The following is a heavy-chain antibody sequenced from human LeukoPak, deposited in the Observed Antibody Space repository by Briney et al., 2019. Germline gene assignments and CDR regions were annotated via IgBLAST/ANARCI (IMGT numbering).Heavy chain of an antibody. CDR3: ASLQDYYGSGITTV. CDR2: IYHSGST. D-gene: IGHD3-10*01. V-gene: IGHV4-38-2*02. CDR1: GYSISSGDY. J-gene: IGHJ4*02. Sequence: PSETLTLTCTVSGYSISSGDYWGWIREPPGKGLEGVGSIYHSGSTYYNPSLKSRVTISVDTSKNKFYLKLSSVTAADTAVYYCASLQDYYGSGITTVWGQGTLVTVSS.